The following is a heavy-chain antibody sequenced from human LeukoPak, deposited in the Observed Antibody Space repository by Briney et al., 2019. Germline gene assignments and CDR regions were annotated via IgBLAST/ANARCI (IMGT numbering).Heavy chain of an antibody. CDR1: GYTFTSYD. CDR2: MNPNSGNT. D-gene: IGHD2-2*01. V-gene: IGHV1-8*01. Sequence: ASVKVSCKASGYTFTSYDINWVRQATGQGLEWMGWMNPNSGNTGYAQKFQGRVTMTRNTSISTAYMELSSLRSEDTAVYYCARDKGYCSNTSCRNWFDPWGQGTLVTVSS. J-gene: IGHJ5*02. CDR3: ARDKGYCSNTSCRNWFDP.